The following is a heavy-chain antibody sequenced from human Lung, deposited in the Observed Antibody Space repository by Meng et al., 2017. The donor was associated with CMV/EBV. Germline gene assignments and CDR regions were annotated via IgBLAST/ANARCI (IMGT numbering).Heavy chain of an antibody. D-gene: IGHD2-2*02. CDR3: AKMYCGTTSCYIFDF. J-gene: IGHJ4*02. CDR1: GFTFSDFA. CDR2: IYSGGRST. V-gene: IGHV3-23*03. Sequence: GEXXKISCAASGFTFSDFAMSWVRQAPGKGLEWVSVIYSGGRSTSYADSVKGRFTISRDNSKNTLYLQRNRLRADNTAVYYCAKMYCGTTSCYIFDFWGLGTLVTVSS.